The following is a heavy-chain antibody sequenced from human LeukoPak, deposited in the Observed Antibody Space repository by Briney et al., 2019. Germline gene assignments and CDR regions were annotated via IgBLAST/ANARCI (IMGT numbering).Heavy chain of an antibody. CDR2: ISRSGDST. V-gene: IGHV3-23*01. Sequence: GGSLRLSCAASRFTFSSYAMSWVRQAPGKGLEWVSAISRSGDSTYYADSVKGRFTISRDNSRSTLYLQMNSLRAADTAVYYCAKSTFSMAATGDFDYWGQGTLVTVSS. D-gene: IGHD6-13*01. CDR1: RFTFSSYA. J-gene: IGHJ4*02. CDR3: AKSTFSMAATGDFDY.